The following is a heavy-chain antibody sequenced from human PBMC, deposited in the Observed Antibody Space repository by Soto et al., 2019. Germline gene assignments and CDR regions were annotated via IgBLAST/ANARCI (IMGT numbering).Heavy chain of an antibody. D-gene: IGHD1-1*01. CDR2: ISGYNGNT. J-gene: IGHJ6*04. V-gene: IGHV1-18*04. Sequence: QVQLVQSGAEVKKPGASVKVSCKASGYSFTTYGLTWVRQAPGQGLEWMGRISGYNGNTNYAQKFQGRVTMTTDTSTSTTYRELRSRTSDDTAVYYCARDDDVSCHEYYYYYGMDVWGEGTTVTVSS. CDR3: ARDDDVSCHEYYYYYGMDV. CDR1: GYSFTTYG.